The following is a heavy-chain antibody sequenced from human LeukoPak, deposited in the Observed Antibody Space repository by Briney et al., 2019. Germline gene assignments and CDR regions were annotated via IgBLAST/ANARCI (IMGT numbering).Heavy chain of an antibody. CDR2: INHSGST. J-gene: IGHJ4*02. D-gene: IGHD3-10*01. CDR1: GGSFSGYY. CDR3: ARLSVTLIRGVTDRFLDY. Sequence: SETLSLTCAVYGGSFSGYYWSWIRQPPGKGLEWLGEINHSGSTNYNPSLKSRVTISVDTSKNQFSLKLSSVTAADTAVYFCARLSVTLIRGVTDRFLDYWGQGTLVTVSS. V-gene: IGHV4-34*01.